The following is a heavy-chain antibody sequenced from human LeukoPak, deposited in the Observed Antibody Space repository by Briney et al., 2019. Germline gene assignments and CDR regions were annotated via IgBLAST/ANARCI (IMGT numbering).Heavy chain of an antibody. Sequence: GASVKVSCKASGYTFTSYAMNWVRQAPGQGLEWMGWINTNTGNLTYAQGFTGRFVFSLDTSVSTAYLQISSLKAEDTAVYYCARGEVTTAPHYYYYMDVWGKGTTVTVSS. D-gene: IGHD4-11*01. CDR2: INTNTGNL. J-gene: IGHJ6*03. V-gene: IGHV7-4-1*02. CDR3: ARGEVTTAPHYYYYMDV. CDR1: GYTFTSYA.